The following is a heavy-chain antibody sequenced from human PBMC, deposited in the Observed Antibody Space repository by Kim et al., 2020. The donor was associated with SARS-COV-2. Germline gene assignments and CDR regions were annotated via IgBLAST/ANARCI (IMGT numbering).Heavy chain of an antibody. CDR3: ARTTPKDSGYFVRFPPTNFDI. V-gene: IGHV5-51*01. J-gene: IGHJ3*02. Sequence: GESLKISCKGSGYSFTSYWIGWVRQMPGKGLEWMGIIYPGDSDTRYSPSFQGQVTISADKSISTAYLQWSSLKASDTAMYYCARTTPKDSGYFVRFPPTNFDIWGQGTMVTVSS. CDR1: GYSFTSYW. D-gene: IGHD3-22*01. CDR2: IYPGDSDT.